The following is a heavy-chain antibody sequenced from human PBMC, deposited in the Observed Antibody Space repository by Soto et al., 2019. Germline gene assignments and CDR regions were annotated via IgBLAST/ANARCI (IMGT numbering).Heavy chain of an antibody. CDR1: GFTFSSYA. CDR2: ISGSGGST. Sequence: GGSLRLSCAASGFTFSSYAMSWVRQAPGKGLEWVSAISGSGGSTYYADSVKGRFTISRDNSKNTLYLQMNSLRAEDTAVYYCAKLQYCTNGVCYDRFDYWGQGTLVTVSS. J-gene: IGHJ4*02. V-gene: IGHV3-23*01. D-gene: IGHD2-8*01. CDR3: AKLQYCTNGVCYDRFDY.